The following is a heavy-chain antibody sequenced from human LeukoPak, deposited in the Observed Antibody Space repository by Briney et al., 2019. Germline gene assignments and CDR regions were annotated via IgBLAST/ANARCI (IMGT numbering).Heavy chain of an antibody. CDR3: ARGYMGTTDY. J-gene: IGHJ4*02. CDR2: TYYRSKWNK. CDR1: GDSVSSNSAA. D-gene: IGHD1-7*01. V-gene: IGHV6-1*01. Sequence: SQTLSLTCAISGDSVSSNSAAWNWIRQSPSRGLEWLGRTYYRSKWNKNYAASVKSRITINPDTSKNQLSLQLNSVTPEDTAVYHCARGYMGTTDYWGQGTLVIVSS.